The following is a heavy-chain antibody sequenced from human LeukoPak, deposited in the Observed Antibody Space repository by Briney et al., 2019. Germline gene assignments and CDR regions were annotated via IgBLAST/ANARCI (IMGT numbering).Heavy chain of an antibody. CDR3: ARDRSTDAISEY. D-gene: IGHD1-1*01. Sequence: GGSLRLSCSASGFNFNTCTLTWARQAPGKRPEWLSAITGGHGATYYADSVTGRFTISRDYSRNTVYLHMSALRAEDTAVYYCARDRSTDAISEYWGQGTLVAVSS. CDR2: ITGGHGAT. J-gene: IGHJ4*02. V-gene: IGHV3-23*01. CDR1: GFNFNTCT.